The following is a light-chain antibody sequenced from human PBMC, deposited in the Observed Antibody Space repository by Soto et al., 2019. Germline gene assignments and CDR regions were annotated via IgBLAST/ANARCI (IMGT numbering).Light chain of an antibody. CDR2: EGS. CDR1: SSDVGSYNL. Sequence: QSALTQPASVSGSPGQSITISCTGTSSDVGSYNLVSWYQQHPGKAPKLMIYEGSKRPSGVSNRFCGSKSGNTASLTISGLQAEDEADYYCCSYAGSRVFGGGTKLTVL. V-gene: IGLV2-23*01. CDR3: CSYAGSRV. J-gene: IGLJ3*02.